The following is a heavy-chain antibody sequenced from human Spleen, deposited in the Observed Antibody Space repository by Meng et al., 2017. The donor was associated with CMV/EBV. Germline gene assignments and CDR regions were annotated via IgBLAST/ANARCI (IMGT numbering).Heavy chain of an antibody. V-gene: IGHV1-46*01. CDR2: INPSGGST. J-gene: IGHJ4*02. CDR3: ARDYYDFWSAAGGYYFDY. Sequence: ASVKVSCKASGYTFTSYDINWVRQAPGQGLEWMGIINPSGGSTSYAQKFQGRVTMTRDTSTSTVYMELSSLRSEDTAVYYCARDYYDFWSAAGGYYFDYWGQGTLVTVSS. D-gene: IGHD3-3*01. CDR1: GYTFTSYD.